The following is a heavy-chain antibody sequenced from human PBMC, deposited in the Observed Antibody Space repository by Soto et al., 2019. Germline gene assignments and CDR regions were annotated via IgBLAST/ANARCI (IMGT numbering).Heavy chain of an antibody. CDR3: AKDQYSGSGSYKYSSFFYGMDV. J-gene: IGHJ6*02. V-gene: IGHV3-23*01. CDR2: ISGSGDTT. D-gene: IGHD3-10*01. Sequence: EAQLSQSGGGLVQPGGSLRLSCTASKFTFSTYAMTWVRQAPGKGLEWVSTISGSGDTTYYADSVKGRFTIARDNSKNTLFLQMNSVRGDDTAVYYCAKDQYSGSGSYKYSSFFYGMDVWGQGTTVTVSS. CDR1: KFTFSTYA.